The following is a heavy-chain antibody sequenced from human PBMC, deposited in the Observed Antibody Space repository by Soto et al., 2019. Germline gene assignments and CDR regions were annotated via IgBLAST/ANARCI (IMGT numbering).Heavy chain of an antibody. Sequence: PGGSLRLSCAASGFTFSSYWMNWVRQAPGKGLEWVSAIRGSGGSTYYVDSVKGRFTISRDNSKNTLYLQMNSLRAEDTAVYYCANHHGYSSSWYYFDYWGQGTLVTVSS. CDR3: ANHHGYSSSWYYFDY. D-gene: IGHD6-13*01. CDR2: IRGSGGST. V-gene: IGHV3-23*01. CDR1: GFTFSSYW. J-gene: IGHJ4*02.